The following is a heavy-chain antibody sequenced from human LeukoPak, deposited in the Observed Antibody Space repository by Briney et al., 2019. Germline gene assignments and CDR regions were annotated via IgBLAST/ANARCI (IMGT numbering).Heavy chain of an antibody. D-gene: IGHD1-26*01. J-gene: IGHJ4*02. V-gene: IGHV1-8*02. CDR3: ARDDGGWGELRDHYFDY. Sequence: GASVKVSCKASGYTFTNYDINWVRQATGQGLEWMGWMNPNSGNTGYAQKFQGRVTMTRDTSISTAYMELSRLRSDDTAVYYCARDDGGWGELRDHYFDYWGQGTLVTVSS. CDR2: MNPNSGNT. CDR1: GYTFTNYD.